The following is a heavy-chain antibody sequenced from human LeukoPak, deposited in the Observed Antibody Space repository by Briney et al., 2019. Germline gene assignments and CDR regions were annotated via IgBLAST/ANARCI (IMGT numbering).Heavy chain of an antibody. CDR3: VSKVGLNAFDV. J-gene: IGHJ3*01. CDR1: GLTFSAYS. V-gene: IGHV3-48*02. Sequence: PGGSLRLSCAASGLTFSAYSMNWVRQAPGQGLDWISYISRNSQSQEYADSVKGRFTISRDNAKNSVFLQMNSLREEDTAVYHCVSKVGLNAFDVWGQGTMVTVSS. CDR2: ISRNSQSQ.